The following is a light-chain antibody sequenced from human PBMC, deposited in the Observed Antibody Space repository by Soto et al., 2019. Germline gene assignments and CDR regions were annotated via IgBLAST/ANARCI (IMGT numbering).Light chain of an antibody. Sequence: EIVMTQSPATLSVSPGERATLSCRASQSVSSNLAWYQQTPGQAPRLLIYGASTRATGIPARFSGSGSGTEFTLTISSRQSEDFAVYYCQQYNNWPPWTFGQGTKLEIK. CDR2: GAS. V-gene: IGKV3-15*01. CDR3: QQYNNWPPWT. J-gene: IGKJ2*02. CDR1: QSVSSN.